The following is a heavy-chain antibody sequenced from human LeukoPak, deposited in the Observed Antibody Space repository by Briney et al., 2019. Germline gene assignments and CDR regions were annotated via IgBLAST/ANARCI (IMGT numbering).Heavy chain of an antibody. V-gene: IGHV4-61*08. CDR2: IYYSGST. Sequence: SETLSLTCTVSGGSISSGGYYWSWIRQHPGKGLEWIGYIYYSGSTNYNPSLKSRVTISVDTSKNQFSLKLNSVTAADTAVYYCARAEYSSNFDYWGQGTLVTVSS. J-gene: IGHJ4*02. CDR3: ARAEYSSNFDY. CDR1: GGSISSGGYY. D-gene: IGHD6-6*01.